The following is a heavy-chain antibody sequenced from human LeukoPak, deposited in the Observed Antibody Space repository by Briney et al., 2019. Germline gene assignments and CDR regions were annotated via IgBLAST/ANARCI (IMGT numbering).Heavy chain of an antibody. CDR1: GGSVTSYY. Sequence: PSETLSLTCTVSGGSVTSYYCNWVRQPPGRGLEWIGYIYYSGGTNYNPSLESRVTISLDTAKNQFSLKLRSVTAEDTAVYYCATTGATSPSSASWFNIEYWGQGTLVPVSS. J-gene: IGHJ4*02. CDR2: IYYSGGT. V-gene: IGHV4-59*08. D-gene: IGHD6-13*01. CDR3: ATTGATSPSSASWFNIEY.